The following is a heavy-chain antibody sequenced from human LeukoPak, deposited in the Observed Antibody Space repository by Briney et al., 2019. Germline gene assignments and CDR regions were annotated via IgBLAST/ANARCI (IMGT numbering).Heavy chain of an antibody. J-gene: IGHJ4*02. CDR1: RFTFSSYW. D-gene: IGHD3-16*02. V-gene: IGHV3-7*05. CDR2: IRQDGSEK. Sequence: GGSLRLSCAASRFTFSSYWMTWVRQAPGRGLEWVANIRQDGSEKYYVDSVKGRFTISRDNAKNSLYLQMNSLRAEDTAVYYCARDYVWGSDRYTDYWGQGTLVTVSS. CDR3: ARDYVWGSDRYTDY.